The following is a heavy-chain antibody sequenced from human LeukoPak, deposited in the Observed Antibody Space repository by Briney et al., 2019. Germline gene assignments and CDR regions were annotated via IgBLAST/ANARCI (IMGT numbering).Heavy chain of an antibody. J-gene: IGHJ4*02. CDR1: GFTFSSYG. CDR3: AKDRQRFIVGASGGLAGFDY. D-gene: IGHD1-26*01. V-gene: IGHV3-30*18. Sequence: GGSLRLSCAASGFTFSSYGMHWVRQAPGKGLEWVALISYDGSNKYYVDSVKGRFTISRDNSKNTLYLQMNSLRAEDTAVYYCAKDRQRFIVGASGGLAGFDYWGLGTLVTVSS. CDR2: ISYDGSNK.